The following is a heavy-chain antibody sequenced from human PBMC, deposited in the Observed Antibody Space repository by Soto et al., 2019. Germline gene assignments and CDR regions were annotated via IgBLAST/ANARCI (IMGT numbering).Heavy chain of an antibody. CDR1: GYTFTGYY. CDR2: INPNSGGT. J-gene: IGHJ4*02. Sequence: ASVKVSCKASGYTFTGYYMHWVRQAPGQGLEWMGWINPNSGGTNYAQKFQGWVTMTRDTSISPAYMELSRLRSDDTAVYYCARWSEWSGYSHFDYWGQGTLVTVSS. V-gene: IGHV1-2*04. D-gene: IGHD3-3*01. CDR3: ARWSEWSGYSHFDY.